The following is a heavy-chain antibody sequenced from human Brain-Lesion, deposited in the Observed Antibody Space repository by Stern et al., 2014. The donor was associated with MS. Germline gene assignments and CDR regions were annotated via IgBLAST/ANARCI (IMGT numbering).Heavy chain of an antibody. J-gene: IGHJ5*02. Sequence: VQLVQSGPGLVKPSETLSLTCTVAGGSVSSTSYAWAWIRQPPGKGLEWIGTIYYSGNPYYSPSLKSRLPISLDPSKNLFSVQLRSGTAADTAVYYCAGEEDIRYCSGGSCTGNWFDPWGQGTLVTVSS. CDR2: IYYSGNP. D-gene: IGHD2-15*01. V-gene: IGHV4-39*01. CDR3: AGEEDIRYCSGGSCTGNWFDP. CDR1: GGSVSSTSYA.